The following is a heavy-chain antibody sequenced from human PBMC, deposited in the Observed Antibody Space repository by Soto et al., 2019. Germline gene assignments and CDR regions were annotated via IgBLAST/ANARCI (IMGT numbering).Heavy chain of an antibody. CDR2: IWYHASNK. D-gene: IGHD6-19*01. J-gene: IGHJ4*02. V-gene: IGHV3-33*01. CDR3: ARYCAVYSSGSYQRSGFDY. Sequence: QVQLVESGGGVVQPGRSLRLSCAASGFTFSSYGMHWVRQAPGKGLEWVAVIWYHASNKYYADSVMGRFTISRYISKNTLYLQMNSLRAEDTAVYYWARYCAVYSSGSYQRSGFDYRGQGTLVSVSS. CDR1: GFTFSSYG.